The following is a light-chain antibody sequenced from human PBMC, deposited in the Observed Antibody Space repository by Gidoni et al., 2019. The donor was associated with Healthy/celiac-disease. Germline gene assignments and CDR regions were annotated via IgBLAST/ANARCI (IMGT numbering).Light chain of an antibody. J-gene: IGLJ3*02. Sequence: QSALTQPASVSGSPGQSITISCTGTSSDVGGYNYVPWYQQHPGKAPNLMIYEVSNRPSGVSNRFSGSKSGNTASLTISGLQAEDEADYYCSSYTSSSTWVFGGGTKLTV. CDR2: EVS. CDR3: SSYTSSSTWV. CDR1: SSDVGGYNY. V-gene: IGLV2-14*01.